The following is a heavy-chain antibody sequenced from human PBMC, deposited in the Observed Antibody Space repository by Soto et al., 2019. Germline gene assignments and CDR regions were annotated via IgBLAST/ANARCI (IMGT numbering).Heavy chain of an antibody. J-gene: IGHJ5*02. CDR2: IYYSGTT. CDR3: ARLLFGAANWFDP. CDR1: GGAITNSRYY. Sequence: SETLSLTCTVFGGAITNSRYYWAWIRQPPGKGLEWVASIYYSGTTQYNPSVKSRVTISVDTSRNQFSLKLSSVTAADTAVYYCARLLFGAANWFDPWGQGTLVTVS. D-gene: IGHD3-10*01. V-gene: IGHV4-39*07.